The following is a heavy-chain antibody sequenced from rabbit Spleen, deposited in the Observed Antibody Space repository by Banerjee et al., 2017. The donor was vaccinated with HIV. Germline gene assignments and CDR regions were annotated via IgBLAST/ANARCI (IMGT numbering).Heavy chain of an antibody. CDR3: ARDAAGREDFNL. V-gene: IGHV1S8*01. D-gene: IGHD4-2*01. CDR2: IDPIFGVS. J-gene: IGHJ4*01. CDR1: GFDISKYG. Sequence: QEQLVESGGGLVQPGGSLKLSCTVSGFDISKYGVTWVRQAPGKGLEWIGYIDPIFGVSYYATWVNGRFTISSHDAQNTLYLQLSSLTAADTATYFCARDAAGREDFNLWGQGTLVTVS.